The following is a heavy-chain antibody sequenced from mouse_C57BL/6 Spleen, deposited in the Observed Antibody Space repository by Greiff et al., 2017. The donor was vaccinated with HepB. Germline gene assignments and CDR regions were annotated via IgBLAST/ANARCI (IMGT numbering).Heavy chain of an antibody. CDR1: GYAFSSSW. Sequence: VKLQESGPELVKPGASVKISCKASGYAFSSSWLNWVKQRPGKGLEWIGRIYPGDGDTNYNGKFKGKATLTADKSSSTAYMQLSSLTSEDSAVYFCARGDYDYMDYWGQGTSVTVSS. J-gene: IGHJ4*01. V-gene: IGHV1-82*01. CDR2: IYPGDGDT. CDR3: ARGDYDYMDY. D-gene: IGHD2-4*01.